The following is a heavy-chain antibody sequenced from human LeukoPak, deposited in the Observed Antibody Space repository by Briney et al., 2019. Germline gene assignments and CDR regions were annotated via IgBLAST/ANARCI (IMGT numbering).Heavy chain of an antibody. CDR1: GYTFTGYY. V-gene: IGHV1-2*04. D-gene: IGHD2-21*01. Sequence: ASVKVSCKASGYTFTGYYMHWVRQAPGQGLEWMGWINPNSGGTNYAQKFQGWVTMTRDTSISTAHMELSRLRSDDTAVYYCARGAGSYSFPSQFDYWGQGTLVTVSS. CDR3: ARGAGSYSFPSQFDY. J-gene: IGHJ4*02. CDR2: INPNSGGT.